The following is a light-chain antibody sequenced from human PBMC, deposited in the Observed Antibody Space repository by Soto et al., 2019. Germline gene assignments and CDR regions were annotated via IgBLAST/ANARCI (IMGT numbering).Light chain of an antibody. J-gene: IGLJ1*01. V-gene: IGLV2-14*01. CDR3: SSYTRSSTYV. CDR1: SSDVGGYNY. CDR2: EVS. Sequence: QSVLTQPASVSVSPGQSITISCTGTSSDVGGYNYVSWYQQHPGKAPKLMIYEVSNRPSGVSDRFSGSKSGNTASLTISGLQAEDEADYYCSSYTRSSTYVFGTGTKVTV.